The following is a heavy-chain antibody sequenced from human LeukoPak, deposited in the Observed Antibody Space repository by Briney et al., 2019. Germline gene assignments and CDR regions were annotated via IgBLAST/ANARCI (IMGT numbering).Heavy chain of an antibody. CDR3: ARDRGAGY. D-gene: IGHD5-12*01. CDR2: ISASTSYI. J-gene: IGHJ4*02. V-gene: IGHV3-21*01. Sequence: GGSLRLSCAASGFTFSTYTMNWVRQAPGKGLEWVSSISASTSYINYADSVKGRFTISRDNAENSLYLQMNSLRAEGTAVYYCARDRGAGYWGQGTLVTVSS. CDR1: GFTFSTYT.